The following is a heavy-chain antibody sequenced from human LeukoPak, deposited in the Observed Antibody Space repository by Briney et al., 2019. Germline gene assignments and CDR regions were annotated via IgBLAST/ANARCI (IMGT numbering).Heavy chain of an antibody. J-gene: IGHJ3*02. CDR2: FDPEDGET. D-gene: IGHD3-22*01. Sequence: ASVKVSCKVSGYTLTELSMHWVRQAPGKGLEWMGGFDPEDGETIYAQKFQGRVTMTEDTSTDTAYMEPSSLRSEDTAVYYCATVYRGDSSVPNAFDIWGQGTMVTVSS. CDR3: ATVYRGDSSVPNAFDI. CDR1: GYTLTELS. V-gene: IGHV1-24*01.